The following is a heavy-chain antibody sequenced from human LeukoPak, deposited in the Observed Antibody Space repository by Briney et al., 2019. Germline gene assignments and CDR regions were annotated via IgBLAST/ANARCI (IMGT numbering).Heavy chain of an antibody. CDR2: INPRGGST. Sequence: ASVKVSCKASGYTFTTYYMHWMRQAPGQGPEWMGIINPRGGSTNYSQKFQGRITMTSDTSTSTVYMELSSLRSDDTAVYFCARVGSAAATADYWGQGTLVTVSS. CDR3: ARVGSAAATADY. D-gene: IGHD6-25*01. CDR1: GYTFTTYY. J-gene: IGHJ4*02. V-gene: IGHV1-46*01.